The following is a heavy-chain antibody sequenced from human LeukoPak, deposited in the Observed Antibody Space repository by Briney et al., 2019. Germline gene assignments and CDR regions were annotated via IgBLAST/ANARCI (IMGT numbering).Heavy chain of an antibody. V-gene: IGHV3-64D*09. CDR1: GFTFSSYA. CDR2: ISSNGGST. CDR3: VKGWGVNYDFWSGSGAFDI. J-gene: IGHJ3*02. Sequence: GGSLRLSCSASGFTFSSYAMHWVRQAPGKGLEYVSAISSNGGSTYYADSVKGRFTISRDNSKNTLYLQMSSLRAEDTAVYYCVKGWGVNYDFWSGSGAFDIWGQGTMVTVSS. D-gene: IGHD3-3*01.